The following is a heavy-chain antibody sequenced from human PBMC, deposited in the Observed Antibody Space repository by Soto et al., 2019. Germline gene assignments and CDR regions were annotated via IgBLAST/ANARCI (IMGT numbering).Heavy chain of an antibody. CDR1: GFSFRIYS. Sequence: EVQMVESGGDLVQPGGSLRLSCVVSGFSFRIYSMNWVRQAPGKGLEWISYISSDSGTIYYADSLKGRITISRDNGKNSLYLQMNSLTDEDTAVYYCARGRLWSFDFWGQGTLVTVSS. J-gene: IGHJ4*02. CDR3: ARGRLWSFDF. CDR2: ISSDSGTI. V-gene: IGHV3-48*02. D-gene: IGHD3-10*01.